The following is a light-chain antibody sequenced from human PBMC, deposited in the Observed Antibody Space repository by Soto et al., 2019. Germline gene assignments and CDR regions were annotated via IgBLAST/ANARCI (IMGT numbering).Light chain of an antibody. CDR2: DAS. CDR1: QSISAW. Sequence: DIQMTQSPSTLSASVGDRVTITCRASQSISAWLAWYRRKPGKAPKLLIFDASSLETGVPSRFSGSGSGTEFTLTIRSLQPDDFATYYCQQYNSFPYTFGQGTKVEIK. J-gene: IGKJ2*01. V-gene: IGKV1-5*01. CDR3: QQYNSFPYT.